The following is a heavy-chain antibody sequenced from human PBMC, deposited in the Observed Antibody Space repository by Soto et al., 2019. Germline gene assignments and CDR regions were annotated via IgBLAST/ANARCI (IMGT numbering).Heavy chain of an antibody. CDR3: VIDLVVITLFRQSSPNYCMDV. V-gene: IGHV3-13*01. CDR1: GFTFSSYD. CDR2: IGTAGDT. Sequence: GSLRLSCAASGFTFSSYDMHWVRQATGKGLEWVSAIGTAGDTYYPGSVKGRFTISRENAKNSLYLQMNSLRAGDTAVYYCVIDLVVITLFRQSSPNYCMDVWGQGTTVTVSS. D-gene: IGHD3-9*01. J-gene: IGHJ6*02.